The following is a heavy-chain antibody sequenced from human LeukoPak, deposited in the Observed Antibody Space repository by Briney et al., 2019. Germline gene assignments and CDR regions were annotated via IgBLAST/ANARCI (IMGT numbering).Heavy chain of an antibody. V-gene: IGHV3-30-3*01. CDR2: ISYDGSNK. D-gene: IGHD5-12*01. J-gene: IGHJ4*02. Sequence: GGSLRLSCAASGFTFSSNVMQWVRQAPGKGLEWVALISYDGSNKYYADSVKGRFTISRDNSKNTLFLQMNSLRAEDTAVYYCARDRSSYEYYFDYWGQGTLVTVSS. CDR3: ARDRSSYEYYFDY. CDR1: GFTFSSNV.